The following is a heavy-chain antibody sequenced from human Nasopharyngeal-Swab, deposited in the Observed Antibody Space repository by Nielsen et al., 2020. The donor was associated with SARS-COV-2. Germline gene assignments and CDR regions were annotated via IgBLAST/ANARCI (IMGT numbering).Heavy chain of an antibody. D-gene: IGHD3-22*01. CDR3: AREGADDSIGYVLRDAFDI. CDR1: GFIFSNYA. J-gene: IGHJ3*02. CDR2: IINRGDDT. Sequence: GESLKISCAASGFIFSNYAMSWVRQAPGKGLEWVSTIINRGDDTHYVDSVRGRFTVSRDNSKNTLYLQMTSLRGEDTAIYYCAREGADDSIGYVLRDAFDIWGQGTMVTVSS. V-gene: IGHV3-23*01.